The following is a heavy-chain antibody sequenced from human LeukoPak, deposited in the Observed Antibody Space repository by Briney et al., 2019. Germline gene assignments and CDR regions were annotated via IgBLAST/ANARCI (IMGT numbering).Heavy chain of an antibody. CDR3: VRDGSGYFFDN. V-gene: IGHV4-38-2*02. J-gene: IGHJ4*02. D-gene: IGHD3-3*01. CDR2: MYDSGNT. CDR1: GYSISSGYY. Sequence: SETLSLTCSVSGYSISSGYYWGWIRQPPGKGLEWIGSMYDSGNTYYNPSLKSRVTISVDTSKNQFSLKLSSVTAADMAVYYCVRDGSGYFFDNWGQGTLVAVSP.